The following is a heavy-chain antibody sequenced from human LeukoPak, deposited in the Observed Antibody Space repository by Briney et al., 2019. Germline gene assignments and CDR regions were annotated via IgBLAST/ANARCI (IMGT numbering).Heavy chain of an antibody. CDR2: IYHSGST. Sequence: SETLSLTCTVSGGSISSYYWSWIRQPPGKGLEWIGYIYHSGSTSYSPSLKSRVTISVDTSKNQFSLKLSSVTAADTAVYYCARRVYSTSWSYYFDYRGQGTLVTVSS. J-gene: IGHJ4*02. V-gene: IGHV4-59*01. D-gene: IGHD6-13*01. CDR1: GGSISSYY. CDR3: ARRVYSTSWSYYFDY.